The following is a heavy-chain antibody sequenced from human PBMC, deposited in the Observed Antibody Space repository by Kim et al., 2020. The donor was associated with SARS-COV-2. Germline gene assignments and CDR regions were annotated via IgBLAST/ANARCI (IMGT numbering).Heavy chain of an antibody. Sequence: ASVKVSCKASGYTFTSYYMHWVRQAPGQGLEWMGIINPSGGSTSYAQKFQGRVTMTRDTSTSTVYMELSSLRSEDTALYYCAREVLTTVTRRPNNWFDPWGQGTLVTVSS. J-gene: IGHJ5*02. CDR2: INPSGGST. D-gene: IGHD4-17*01. CDR1: GYTFTSYY. CDR3: AREVLTTVTRRPNNWFDP. V-gene: IGHV1-46*01.